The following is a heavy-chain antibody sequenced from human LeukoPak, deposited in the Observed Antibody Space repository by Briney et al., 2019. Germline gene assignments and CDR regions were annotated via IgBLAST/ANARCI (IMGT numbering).Heavy chain of an antibody. J-gene: IGHJ5*02. V-gene: IGHV1-69*05. CDR1: GGTFSSYA. Sequence: AASVTVSCKASGGTFSSYAISWVRQAPGQGLEWLGGIIPIFGTANYAQKFQGRVTITTDESTSTAYMELSSLRSEDTAVYYCARGAAGTRGPHNWFDPWGQGTLVTVSS. CDR2: IIPIFGTA. CDR3: ARGAAGTRGPHNWFDP. D-gene: IGHD6-13*01.